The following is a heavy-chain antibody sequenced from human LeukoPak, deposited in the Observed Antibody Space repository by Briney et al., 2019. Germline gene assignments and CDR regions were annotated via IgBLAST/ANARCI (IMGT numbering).Heavy chain of an antibody. CDR1: GFTFSSYG. Sequence: GGSLRLSCAASGFTFSSYGMSWVRQAPGKGLEWVSAISGSGGSTYYADSVKGRFTISRDNSKNTLYLQMNSLKSEDTAVYYCTTYGSGRKFDYWGQGILVTVSS. D-gene: IGHD3-10*01. CDR3: TTYGSGRKFDY. J-gene: IGHJ4*02. V-gene: IGHV3-23*01. CDR2: ISGSGGST.